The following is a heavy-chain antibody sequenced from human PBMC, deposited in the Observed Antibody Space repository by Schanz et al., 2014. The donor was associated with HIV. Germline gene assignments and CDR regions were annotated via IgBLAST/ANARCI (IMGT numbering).Heavy chain of an antibody. J-gene: IGHJ3*02. Sequence: QVQLVESGGGVVQPGRSLRLSCAASGFTFSSYAMHWVRQAPDRGLEWVAVISYDGSHQYYADSVKGRFTISRDNSKNTVYLQMNSLRAEDTAVYYCARDPQKSFDIWGQGTMVIVSS. CDR2: ISYDGSHQ. V-gene: IGHV3-30*03. CDR3: ARDPQKSFDI. CDR1: GFTFSSYA.